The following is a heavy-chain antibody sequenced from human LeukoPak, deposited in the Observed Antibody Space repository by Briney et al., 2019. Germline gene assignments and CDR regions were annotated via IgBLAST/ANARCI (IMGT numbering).Heavy chain of an antibody. D-gene: IGHD3-3*01. Sequence: GASVKVSCKASGYPFTSYDINWVRQATGQGLEWMGWMNPNSGNTGYAQKFQGRVTITRNTSISTAYMELSSLRSEDTAVYFCAISCYDFWSGYIAGWFDPWGQGTLVTVSS. CDR2: MNPNSGNT. J-gene: IGHJ5*02. CDR1: GYPFTSYD. CDR3: AISCYDFWSGYIAGWFDP. V-gene: IGHV1-8*03.